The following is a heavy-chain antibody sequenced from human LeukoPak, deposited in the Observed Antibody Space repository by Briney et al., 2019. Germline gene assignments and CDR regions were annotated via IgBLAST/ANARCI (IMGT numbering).Heavy chain of an antibody. D-gene: IGHD6-13*01. J-gene: IGHJ6*03. CDR2: IYYSGST. Sequence: SEALSLTCTVSGDSTSNINYYWGWIRQPPGKGLGWIGSIYYSGSTYYNPSLKSRVTISVDTSKNQFSLKLSSVTAADTAVYYCARAADIAAAGNFYMDVWGKGTTVTVSS. CDR3: ARAADIAAAGNFYMDV. CDR1: GDSTSNINYY. V-gene: IGHV4-39*01.